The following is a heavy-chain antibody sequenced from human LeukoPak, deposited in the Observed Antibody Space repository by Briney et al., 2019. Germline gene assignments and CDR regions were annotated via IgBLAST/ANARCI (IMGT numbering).Heavy chain of an antibody. CDR3: ARDQYALDYFDY. CDR2: INSDGSST. CDR1: GFTFSSYW. Sequence: GGSLRLSCAASGFTFSSYWMHWVRQAPGKGLAWVSRINSDGSSTSYADSVKGRFTISRDNAKNTLYLQMNSLRAEDTAVYYCARDQYALDYFDYWGQGTLVTVSS. V-gene: IGHV3-74*01. D-gene: IGHD3-16*01. J-gene: IGHJ4*02.